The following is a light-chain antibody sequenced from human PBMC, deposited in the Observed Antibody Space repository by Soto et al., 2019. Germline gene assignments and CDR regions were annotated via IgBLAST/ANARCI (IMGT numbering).Light chain of an antibody. CDR3: QQSYSTLALT. CDR2: GAS. J-gene: IGKJ4*01. V-gene: IGKV1-39*01. Sequence: IQMTQSPSSLSASVGDSVTITCRASQGVDSDLSWYQQRPGKAPKLLIYGASTLHSGVPSRFSGRGSGTLFTITITSLQPEDVATYYCQQSYSTLALTFGGGTKVELK. CDR1: QGVDSD.